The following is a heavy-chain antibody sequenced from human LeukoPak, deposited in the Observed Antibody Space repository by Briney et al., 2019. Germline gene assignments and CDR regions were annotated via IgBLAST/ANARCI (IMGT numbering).Heavy chain of an antibody. V-gene: IGHV1-2*06. Sequence: ASVTVSCTASGYTFTGYYMHWVRQAPGQGLEWMGRINPNSGGTNYAQKFQGRVTMTRDTSISTAYMELSRLRSDDTAVYYCARAARSRFLFDYWGQGTLVTVSS. CDR2: INPNSGGT. CDR3: ARAARSRFLFDY. CDR1: GYTFTGYY. D-gene: IGHD6-6*01. J-gene: IGHJ4*02.